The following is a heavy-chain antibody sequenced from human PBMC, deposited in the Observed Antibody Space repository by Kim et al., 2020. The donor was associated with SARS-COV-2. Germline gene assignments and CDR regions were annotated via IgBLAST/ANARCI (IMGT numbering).Heavy chain of an antibody. J-gene: IGHJ4*02. CDR3: AKESITMVRGATDY. Sequence: DAGKGRFTISRDNSKNTLYLQMNSLRAEDTAVYYCAKESITMVRGATDYWGQGTLVTVSS. D-gene: IGHD3-10*01. V-gene: IGHV3-23*01.